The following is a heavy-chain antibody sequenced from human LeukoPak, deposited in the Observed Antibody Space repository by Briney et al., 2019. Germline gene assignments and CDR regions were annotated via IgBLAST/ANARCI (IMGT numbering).Heavy chain of an antibody. J-gene: IGHJ3*02. CDR1: GLTFSSYA. CDR3: AKIRGSGRDIPKVHAFDI. D-gene: IGHD3-10*01. Sequence: GSLRHACAASGLTFSSYAMSSGRQAPGEGLGWVSAISGKGGRKNNADYVKGRFTISGNNSKNTLNLQMNSLRDEDTAVYYCAKIRGSGRDIPKVHAFDIWGQGTMVTVSS. CDR2: ISGKGGRK. V-gene: IGHV3-23*01.